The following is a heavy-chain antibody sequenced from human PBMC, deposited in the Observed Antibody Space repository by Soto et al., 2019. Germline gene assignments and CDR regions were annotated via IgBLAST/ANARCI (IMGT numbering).Heavy chain of an antibody. V-gene: IGHV1-8*01. CDR1: GYTFTSYD. Sequence: ASVKVSCKASGYTFTSYDINWVRQATGQGLEWMGWMNPNSANTGYAQKFQGRVTMTRNTSISTAYMELSSLRSEDTAVYYCARGRRFCSGGSCYRAFDIWGQGTMVTVS. D-gene: IGHD2-15*01. CDR3: ARGRRFCSGGSCYRAFDI. J-gene: IGHJ3*02. CDR2: MNPNSANT.